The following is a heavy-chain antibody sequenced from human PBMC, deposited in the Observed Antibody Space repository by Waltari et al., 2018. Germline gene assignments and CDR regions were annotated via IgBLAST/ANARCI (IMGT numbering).Heavy chain of an antibody. V-gene: IGHV3-33*06. Sequence: QVQLVESGGGVVQPGRSLRLSCAASGFTFTTYGMHWVRQAPGKGLEGGSGMYDDGSKKRYGDSVKGRFTISRDNSKNTLYLQMNSLRADDTAIYYCAKDNVRWGYSYYGLDVWGQGTTVTVSS. CDR2: MYDDGSKK. CDR1: GFTFTTYG. J-gene: IGHJ6*02. CDR3: AKDNVRWGYSYYGLDV. D-gene: IGHD3-16*01.